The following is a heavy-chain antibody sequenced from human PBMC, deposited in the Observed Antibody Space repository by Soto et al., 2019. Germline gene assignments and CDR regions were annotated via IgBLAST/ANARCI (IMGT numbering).Heavy chain of an antibody. CDR3: ARDLRGSRITLGYFQH. D-gene: IGHD3-16*01. J-gene: IGHJ1*01. CDR1: GGCLSGYY. CDR2: GSHSGST. Sequence: PSETLSLTCTVPGGCLSGYYWTWIRQSPGKRLEWIGEGSHSGSTNYNPSLQSRVTISVDTSENQISLKLTSVTAADSAVYYCARDLRGSRITLGYFQHWGQGTLVTVSS. V-gene: IGHV4-34*01.